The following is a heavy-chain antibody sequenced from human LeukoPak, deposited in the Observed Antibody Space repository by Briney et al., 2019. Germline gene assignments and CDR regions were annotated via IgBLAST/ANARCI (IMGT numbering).Heavy chain of an antibody. CDR2: INPNSGGT. CDR3: ARDDYYDSSGYTMGSAY. V-gene: IGHV1-2*06. J-gene: IGHJ4*02. D-gene: IGHD3-22*01. CDR1: GYTFTGYY. Sequence: ASVKVSCKASGYTFTGYYMHWVRQAPGQGREWMGRINPNSGGTNYAQKFQGTVTITTDESTSTAYMELSSLRSEDTAVYYCARDDYYDSSGYTMGSAYWGQGTLVTVSS.